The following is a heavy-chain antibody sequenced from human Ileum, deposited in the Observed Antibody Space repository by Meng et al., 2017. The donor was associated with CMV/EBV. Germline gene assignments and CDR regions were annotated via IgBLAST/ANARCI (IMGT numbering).Heavy chain of an antibody. J-gene: IGHJ4*02. CDR3: AREIIMAARAFGY. V-gene: IGHV1-2*02. CDR1: GYTFTDYY. Sequence: QVQLARSGNEVKKPGASVKVSCKASGYTFTDYYMHWVRQAPGQGLEWMGWIKPHSGDTKYEKKFQGRVTMTSDTSISTVYMELTRLTPDDTAIYYCAREIIMAARAFGYWGQGTLVTVSS. CDR2: IKPHSGDT. D-gene: IGHD5-12*01.